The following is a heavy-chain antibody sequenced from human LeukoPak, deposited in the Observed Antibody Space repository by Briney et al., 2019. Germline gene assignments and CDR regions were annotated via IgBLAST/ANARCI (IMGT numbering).Heavy chain of an antibody. Sequence: AASVKVSCKASGGTFSSYAISWVRQAPGQGLEWMGGIIPIFGTANYAQKFQGRVTITADESTSTAYMELSSLRSEDTAVYYCARGVKWELGVYDYWGQGTLVTVSS. CDR2: IIPIFGTA. CDR1: GGTFSSYA. J-gene: IGHJ4*02. CDR3: ARGVKWELGVYDY. V-gene: IGHV1-69*13. D-gene: IGHD1-26*01.